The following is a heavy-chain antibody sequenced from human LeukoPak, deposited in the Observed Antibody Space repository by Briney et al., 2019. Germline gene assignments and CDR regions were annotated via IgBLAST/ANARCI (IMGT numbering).Heavy chain of an antibody. J-gene: IGHJ6*02. CDR2: ISYDGTNK. CDR3: ARSDAFYCSGGNCYSGYYGMDV. CDR1: GFTFGSYG. Sequence: PGGSLRPSCAASGFTFGSYGMHWVRQAPGKGLEWVAVISYDGTNKNYADSVKGRFTISRENSKSALYLQMSSLRVEDAAVYYCARSDAFYCSGGNCYSGYYGMDVWGQGTTVTVSS. D-gene: IGHD2-15*01. V-gene: IGHV3-30*03.